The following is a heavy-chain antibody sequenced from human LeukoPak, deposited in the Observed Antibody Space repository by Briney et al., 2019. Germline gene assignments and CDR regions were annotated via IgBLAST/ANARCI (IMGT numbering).Heavy chain of an antibody. D-gene: IGHD4/OR15-4a*01. Sequence: GGSLRLSCTASGFNFDYYYMTWIRQPPGKGLEWVSYISNSGNTIYYADSVKGRFTISRDNAKNSLYLQMNSLRVDDTAVYYCARDMTLVTIGHAAFDTWGQGTFVTVSS. CDR2: ISNSGNTI. CDR3: ARDMTLVTIGHAAFDT. V-gene: IGHV3-11*01. J-gene: IGHJ3*02. CDR1: GFNFDYYY.